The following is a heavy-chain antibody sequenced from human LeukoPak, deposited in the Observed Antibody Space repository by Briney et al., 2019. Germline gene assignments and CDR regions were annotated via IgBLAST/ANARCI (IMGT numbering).Heavy chain of an antibody. CDR3: ARGPYGAVACTFGDLDY. Sequence: ASVKVSCKASGYTFTSYDINWVRQATGQGLEWMGWMNPNSGNTGYAQKFQGRVTMTRNTSISTAYMELSSLRSEDTAVYYCARGPYGAVACTFGDLDYWGQGTLVTVSS. J-gene: IGHJ4*02. V-gene: IGHV1-8*01. CDR2: MNPNSGNT. D-gene: IGHD6-19*01. CDR1: GYTFTSYD.